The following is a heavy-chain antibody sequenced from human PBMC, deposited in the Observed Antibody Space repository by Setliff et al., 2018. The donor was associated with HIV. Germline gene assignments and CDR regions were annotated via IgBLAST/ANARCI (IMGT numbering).Heavy chain of an antibody. D-gene: IGHD6-19*01. CDR3: ARQFRYPNRAVAGVDY. V-gene: IGHV4-39*01. CDR1: GGSISNNSYY. CDR2: LFYNGNT. J-gene: IGHJ4*02. Sequence: SETLSLTCTVSGGSISNNSYYWGWVRQPPGKGLELIGNLFYNGNTYYNPSLKSRVTISVDTSKNQFSLKLSSATAADTAIYFCARQFRYPNRAVAGVDYWGQGTLVTVS.